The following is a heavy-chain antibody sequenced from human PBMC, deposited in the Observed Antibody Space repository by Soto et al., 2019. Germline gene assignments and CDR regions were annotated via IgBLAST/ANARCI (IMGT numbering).Heavy chain of an antibody. J-gene: IGHJ4*02. CDR2: ISSSGSTI. Sequence: GGSLRLSCAASGFTFSDYYRGFILQAPLKGLEWVSYISSSGSTIYYADSVKGRFTISRDNAKNSLYLQMNSLRAEDTAVYYCARVITGTTADPDYWGQGTLVTVSS. D-gene: IGHD1-7*01. V-gene: IGHV3-11*01. CDR1: GFTFSDYY. CDR3: ARVITGTTADPDY.